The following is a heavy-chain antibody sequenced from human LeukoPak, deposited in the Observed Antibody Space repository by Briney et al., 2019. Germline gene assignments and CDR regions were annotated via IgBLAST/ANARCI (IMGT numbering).Heavy chain of an antibody. CDR2: IYTGGST. Sequence: GGSLRLSCAVSGFSVSSNHMSWVRRAPGRGLEWVSVIYTGGSTYYADSVKGRFTISRDNSKNTLFLQMSRLRAEDTAVYHCARGGELPSAFDYWGQGTLVTVSS. D-gene: IGHD1-26*01. J-gene: IGHJ4*02. V-gene: IGHV3-53*01. CDR1: GFSVSSNH. CDR3: ARGGELPSAFDY.